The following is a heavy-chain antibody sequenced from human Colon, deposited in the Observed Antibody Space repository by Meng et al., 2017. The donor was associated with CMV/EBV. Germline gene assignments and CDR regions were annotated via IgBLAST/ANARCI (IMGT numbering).Heavy chain of an antibody. J-gene: IGHJ6*02. CDR3: ARDRRPYPRGYYYYGMDV. D-gene: IGHD3-10*01. CDR1: DGSFNNFY. Sequence: GSLRLSCAVHDGSFNNFYWSWIRQTPEKGLEWIGEINDGGSPYYNPSLKSRVTVSVDTSKNQFSLRMSSVTAADTAVYFCARDRRPYPRGYYYYGMDVWGQGTTVTVSS. CDR2: INDGGSP. V-gene: IGHV4-34*01.